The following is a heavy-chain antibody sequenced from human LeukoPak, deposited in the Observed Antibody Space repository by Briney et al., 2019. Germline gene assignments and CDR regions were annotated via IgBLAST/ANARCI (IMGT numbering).Heavy chain of an antibody. V-gene: IGHV3-43D*03. D-gene: IGHD3-22*01. CDR3: AKSDYYDSSGTFDY. Sequence: GGSLRLSCAASGFTFDDYAMHWVRQAPGKGLEWVSLISWDGGSTYYADSVKGRFTISRDNSKNSLYLQMNSLRAEDTALYYCAKSDYYDSSGTFDYWGQGTLVTVSS. J-gene: IGHJ4*02. CDR2: ISWDGGST. CDR1: GFTFDDYA.